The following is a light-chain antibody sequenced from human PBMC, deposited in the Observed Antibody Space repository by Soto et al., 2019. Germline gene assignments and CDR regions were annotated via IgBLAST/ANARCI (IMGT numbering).Light chain of an antibody. CDR3: QQRSNWPPGVT. CDR2: DAS. J-gene: IGKJ3*01. V-gene: IGKV3-11*01. Sequence: EVVLTQSPATLSLSPGERATLSCTAIQSVTTYLAWYQQKPGQAPRLLIYDASTRATGIPARFSGSGSGTDFTLTISSLEPEDFAVYYCQQRSNWPPGVTFGPGTKVDIK. CDR1: QSVTTY.